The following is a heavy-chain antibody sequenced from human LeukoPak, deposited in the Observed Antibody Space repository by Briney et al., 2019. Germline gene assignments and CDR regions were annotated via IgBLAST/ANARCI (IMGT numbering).Heavy chain of an antibody. CDR3: ARDSYYYDSSGYQNWFDP. CDR1: GFTFSNYN. V-gene: IGHV3-21*01. D-gene: IGHD3-22*01. CDR2: ISRSSIYK. Sequence: GGSLRLSCAASGFTFSNYNMNWVRQAPRKGLEWVSSISRSSIYKYYADSMKGRFTISRDNAKNSVYLQVNSVRAEDTAVYYCARDSYYYDSSGYQNWFDPWGQGTLVTVSS. J-gene: IGHJ5*02.